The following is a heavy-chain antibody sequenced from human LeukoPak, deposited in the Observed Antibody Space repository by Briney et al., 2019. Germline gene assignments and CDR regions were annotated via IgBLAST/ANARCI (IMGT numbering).Heavy chain of an antibody. D-gene: IGHD6-13*01. V-gene: IGHV3-21*01. CDR3: ASDIAAAGPRDYFDY. Sequence: PGGSLRLSCAASGFTFSSYSMNWVRQAPGKGLEWVSSISSSSSYIYYADSVKGRFTISRDNAKNSLYLQMNSLRAEDTAVYYCASDIAAAGPRDYFDYWGQGTLVTVSS. CDR1: GFTFSSYS. CDR2: ISSSSSYI. J-gene: IGHJ4*02.